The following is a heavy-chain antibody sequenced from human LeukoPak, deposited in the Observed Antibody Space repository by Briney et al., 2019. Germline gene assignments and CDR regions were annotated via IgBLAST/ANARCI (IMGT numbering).Heavy chain of an antibody. CDR1: GFTFSSYS. CDR3: ARDKFWHTSSFGAQDWFDP. Sequence: GGSLRLSCAASGFTFSSYSMNWVRQAPGNGLEWVSSISSSSSYIYYADSVKGRFTISRDNAKNSLYLQMNSLRAEDTAVYYCARDKFWHTSSFGAQDWFDPWGQGTLVTVSS. D-gene: IGHD6-13*01. V-gene: IGHV3-21*01. CDR2: ISSSSSYI. J-gene: IGHJ5*02.